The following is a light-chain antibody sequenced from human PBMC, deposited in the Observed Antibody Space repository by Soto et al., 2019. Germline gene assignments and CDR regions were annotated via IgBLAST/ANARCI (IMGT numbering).Light chain of an antibody. CDR3: EEYNNWPFT. CDR2: GTS. Sequence: EIVMTQSPATLSVSPGERATLSCRASQSVSSNLAWYQQKPGQAPRLLIYGTSTRATGIPARFSGSGSGTESTLTISGPQSEDFAVYEGEEYNNWPFTFGPGTKVDIK. V-gene: IGKV3-15*01. J-gene: IGKJ3*01. CDR1: QSVSSN.